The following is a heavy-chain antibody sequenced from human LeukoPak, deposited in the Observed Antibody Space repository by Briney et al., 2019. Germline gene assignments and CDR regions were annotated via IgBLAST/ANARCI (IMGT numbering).Heavy chain of an antibody. V-gene: IGHV4-39*01. J-gene: IGHJ4*02. CDR2: IYYSGST. CDR3: ARRATVLKALDY. D-gene: IGHD5-18*01. CDR1: GGSISSSSYY. Sequence: SETLSLTCTVSGGSISSSSYYWGWIRQPPGKGLEWIGSIYYSGSTYYNPSLKSRVTISVDTSKNQFSLKLSSVTAADTAVYYCARRATVLKALDYWGQGTLVTVSS.